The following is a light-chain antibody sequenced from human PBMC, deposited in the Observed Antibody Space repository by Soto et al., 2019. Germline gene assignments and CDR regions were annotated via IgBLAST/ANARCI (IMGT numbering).Light chain of an antibody. J-gene: IGKJ2*01. V-gene: IGKV3-20*01. CDR1: QSVGSTY. CDR3: HQFGTSPPYT. CDR2: EAS. Sequence: EILLTQSPGTLSLSPGERATLSCRTSQSVGSTYLAWYQQKPGQAPRLLIYEASRRATGIPDRFSGSGSGTDFTLTISRLEPEDFAVYYCHQFGTSPPYTFGQGTKLEI.